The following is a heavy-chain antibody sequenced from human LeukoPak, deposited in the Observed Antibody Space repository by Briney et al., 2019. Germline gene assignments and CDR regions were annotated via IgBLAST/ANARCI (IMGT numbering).Heavy chain of an antibody. V-gene: IGHV3-48*03. J-gene: IGHJ4*02. CDR2: ISSSSNTM. CDR3: ARGSDSGTSYDFDY. Sequence: GGSLRLSCAASGFTFSSYEMKWVRQAPGKGLEWVSYISSSSNTMYYADSVKGRFTISRDNAKNTLYLQMNSLRAEDTAVYYCARGSDSGTSYDFDYWGQGTLVTVSS. CDR1: GFTFSSYE. D-gene: IGHD1-26*01.